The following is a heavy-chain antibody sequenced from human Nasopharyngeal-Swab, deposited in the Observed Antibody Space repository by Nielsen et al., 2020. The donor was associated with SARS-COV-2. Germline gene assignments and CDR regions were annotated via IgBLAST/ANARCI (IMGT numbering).Heavy chain of an antibody. CDR1: WFTFSDSA. D-gene: IGHD2-15*01. Sequence: GESPKISCAASWFTFSDSAIHRVRQASGKGLEWVGRIHSNGNTYATAYAESVKGRFIIFRDDPTNTAYLQMNSLKTEVTAMYYCTRCGGGCYSGRDYWGQGTLVTVSS. J-gene: IGHJ4*02. V-gene: IGHV3-73*01. CDR3: TRCGGGCYSGRDY. CDR2: IHSNGNTYAT.